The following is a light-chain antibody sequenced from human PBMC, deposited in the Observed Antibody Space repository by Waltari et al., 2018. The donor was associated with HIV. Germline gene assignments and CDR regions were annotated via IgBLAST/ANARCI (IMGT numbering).Light chain of an antibody. V-gene: IGKV3-11*01. CDR1: QSVSSY. J-gene: IGKJ5*01. Sequence: EIVLTQSPGTLTLSPGERAHLSCRASQSVSSYLAWYQQKPGQAPRLLIYGASSRATGIPARFSGSGSGTDFTLTISSLEPGDFGVYYCHQRSNWPITFGQGTRLEIK. CDR3: HQRSNWPIT. CDR2: GAS.